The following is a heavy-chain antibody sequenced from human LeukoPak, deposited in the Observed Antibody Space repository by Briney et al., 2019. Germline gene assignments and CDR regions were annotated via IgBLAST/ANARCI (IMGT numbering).Heavy chain of an antibody. CDR1: GVTGITND. CDR3: ARGVEPLAANTLAY. CDR2: LYSDGNT. J-gene: IGHJ4*02. D-gene: IGHD1-14*01. V-gene: IGHV3-53*01. Sequence: GFLRLFCAAPGVTGITNDMNWGRPGPGEGLQWGSVLYSDGNTKYADSVQGRFTISRDNSKNTLYLEMNSLSPDDTAVYYCARGVEPLAANTLAYWGQGTLVTVSS.